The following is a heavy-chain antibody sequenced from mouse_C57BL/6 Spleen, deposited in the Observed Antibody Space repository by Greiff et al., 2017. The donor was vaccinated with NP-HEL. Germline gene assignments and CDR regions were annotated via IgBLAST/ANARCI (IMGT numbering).Heavy chain of an antibody. CDR3: ARFDYGGAMDY. CDR2: IYPGSGNT. Sequence: QVQLQQSGAELVRPGASVKLSCKASGYTFTDYYINWVKQRPGQGLEWIARIYPGSGNTYYNEKFKGKATLTAEKSSSTAYMQLSSLTSEDSAVYFCARFDYGGAMDYWGQGTSVTVSS. J-gene: IGHJ4*01. V-gene: IGHV1-76*01. D-gene: IGHD2-4*01. CDR1: GYTFTDYY.